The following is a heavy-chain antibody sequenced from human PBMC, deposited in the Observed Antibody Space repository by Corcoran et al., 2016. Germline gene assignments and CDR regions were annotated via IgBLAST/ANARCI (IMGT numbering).Heavy chain of an antibody. Sequence: QLQLQESGPGLVKPSETLSLTCTVSGGSISSSSYYWGWIRQPPGKGLEWIGSIYYSGSTYYNPSLKSRVTISVDTSKNQFSLKLSSVTAADTAVYYCARDLPKKPGIAAARGFDYWGQGTLVTGSA. D-gene: IGHD6-13*01. J-gene: IGHJ4*02. CDR2: IYYSGST. V-gene: IGHV4-39*07. CDR3: ARDLPKKPGIAAARGFDY. CDR1: GGSISSSSYY.